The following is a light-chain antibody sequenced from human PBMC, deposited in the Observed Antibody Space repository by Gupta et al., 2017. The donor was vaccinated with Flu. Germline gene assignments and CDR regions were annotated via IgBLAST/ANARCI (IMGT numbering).Light chain of an antibody. Sequence: VLTQSPGTLSLSPGERATLSSRASLSVSTNFLAWYQQQPGQAPRLLIYGASNRATGIPDRFSGSGSGTDFTLTISRLEPEDSAVYYCQQYGSSPWTFGQGTKVEIK. CDR2: GAS. CDR1: LSVSTNF. V-gene: IGKV3-20*01. CDR3: QQYGSSPWT. J-gene: IGKJ1*01.